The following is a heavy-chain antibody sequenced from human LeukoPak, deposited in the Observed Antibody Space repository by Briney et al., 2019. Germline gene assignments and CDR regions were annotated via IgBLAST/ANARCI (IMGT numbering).Heavy chain of an antibody. CDR1: GFTFSSYA. J-gene: IGHJ4*02. CDR2: ISYDGSNK. D-gene: IGHD3-3*01. V-gene: IGHV3-30*04. Sequence: GGSLRLSCAASGFTFSSYAMHWVRQVPGKGLEWVAVISYDGSNKYYADSVKGRFTISRDNSKNSLYLQMNSLRAEDTAVYYCARDRRTIFGVVIRNPYFDYWGQGTLVTVSS. CDR3: ARDRRTIFGVVIRNPYFDY.